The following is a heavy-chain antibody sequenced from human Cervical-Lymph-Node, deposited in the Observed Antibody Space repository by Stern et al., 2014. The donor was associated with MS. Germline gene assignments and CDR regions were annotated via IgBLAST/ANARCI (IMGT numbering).Heavy chain of an antibody. CDR1: GDSISSYTHY. CDR2: VYYGGAT. Sequence: QVQLQESGPGLVKPSETLSLTCAVSGDSISSYTHYWVWIRQPPGKGLEWIGIVYYGGATYYTPSLKSPYAISVDTSKNPSSLGLNSVTAADTAVYYCAKHACTGAACPFDLWGQGTLVTVSS. CDR3: AKHACTGAACPFDL. J-gene: IGHJ4*02. D-gene: IGHD2-8*02. V-gene: IGHV4-39*01.